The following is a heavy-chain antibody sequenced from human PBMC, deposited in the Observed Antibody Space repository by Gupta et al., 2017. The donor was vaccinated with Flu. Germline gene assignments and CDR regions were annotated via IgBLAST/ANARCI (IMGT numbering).Heavy chain of an antibody. V-gene: IGHV1-69*02. Sequence: QVQLVQSGAEVKKPGSSVKVSCKASGGTFSSYTIRWVRQAPGQGLEWMGRIIPIFGIANYAQMFQGRVTITADKSTSTAYMELSSLRSEDTAVDYCATAVSVEYSSSSANGGWFDPWGQGTLVTVSS. CDR2: IIPIFGIA. J-gene: IGHJ5*02. D-gene: IGHD6-6*01. CDR3: ATAVSVEYSSSSANGGWFDP. CDR1: GGTFSSYT.